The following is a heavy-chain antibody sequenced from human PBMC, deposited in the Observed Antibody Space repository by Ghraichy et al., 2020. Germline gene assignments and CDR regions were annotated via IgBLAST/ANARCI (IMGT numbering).Heavy chain of an antibody. D-gene: IGHD3-3*01. CDR1: GGSFSGYY. CDR2: INHSGST. V-gene: IGHV4-34*01. Sequence: SETLSLTCAVYGGSFSGYYWSWIRQPPGKGLEWIGEINHSGSTNYNPSLKSRVTISVDTSKNQFSLKLSSVTAADTAVYYCARPSRITIFGVANWFDPWGQGTLVTVSS. J-gene: IGHJ5*02. CDR3: ARPSRITIFGVANWFDP.